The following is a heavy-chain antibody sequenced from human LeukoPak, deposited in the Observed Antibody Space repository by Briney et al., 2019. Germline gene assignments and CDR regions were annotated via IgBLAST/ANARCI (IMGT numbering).Heavy chain of an antibody. J-gene: IGHJ6*03. CDR2: MNPNSGNT. Sequence: ASVNVSCKASGYTFTSYDINWVRQATGQGVEWMGWMNPNSGNTGYAQKLQGRVTMTRNTTISTDYMELSRLRSEDTAVYYCARGGDGYSYYYYYMDVWGKGTTVTVSS. CDR3: ARGGDGYSYYYYYMDV. D-gene: IGHD5-24*01. CDR1: GYTFTSYD. V-gene: IGHV1-8*01.